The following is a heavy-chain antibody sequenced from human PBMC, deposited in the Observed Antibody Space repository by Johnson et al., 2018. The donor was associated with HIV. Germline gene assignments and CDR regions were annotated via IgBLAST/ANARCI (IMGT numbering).Heavy chain of an antibody. CDR3: ARDRVWATAFDV. CDR2: FPSGGSA. J-gene: IGHJ3*01. CDR1: GFTVSSNS. D-gene: IGHD5-12*01. Sequence: EVQLVESGGGLIQPGGSLRLSCEASGFTVSSNSLSWVRQAPGKGLEWVSGFPSGGSAYYTDSVKGRFTISRDNAQNSLYQQMNRLRAEDTAVYYCARDRVWATAFDVWGQGTLVTVSS. V-gene: IGHV3-53*01.